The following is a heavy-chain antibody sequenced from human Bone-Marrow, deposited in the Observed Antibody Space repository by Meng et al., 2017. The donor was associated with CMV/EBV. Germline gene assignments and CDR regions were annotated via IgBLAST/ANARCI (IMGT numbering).Heavy chain of an antibody. D-gene: IGHD3-10*01. CDR2: INHSGST. CDR3: ARSTYGGFFQH. CDR1: SESFSNYY. J-gene: IGHJ1*01. V-gene: IGHV4-34*01. Sequence: SLACAVYSESFSNYYGNGIRQSQGKGLGWIGEINHSGSTNYNPSLKSRVTISVDTSKKQFSLMLTSMTAADTAVFFCARSTYGGFFQHWGQGTLVTVSS.